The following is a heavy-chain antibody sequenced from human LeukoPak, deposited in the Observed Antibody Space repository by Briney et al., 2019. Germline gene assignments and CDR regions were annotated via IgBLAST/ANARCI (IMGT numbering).Heavy chain of an antibody. CDR3: RFSYCSSTSCYNNYMDV. J-gene: IGHJ6*03. CDR2: IIPIFGTA. D-gene: IGHD2-2*02. CDR1: GCTFISYA. V-gene: IGHV1-69*05. Sequence: ASVKVSCKSSGCTFISYAISWVGQPPGQGLEWMGGIIPIFGTANYAQKFQGRVTITTDESTSTAYMELSSLRSEDTAVYYCRFSYCSSTSCYNNYMDVWGKGTTVTVSS.